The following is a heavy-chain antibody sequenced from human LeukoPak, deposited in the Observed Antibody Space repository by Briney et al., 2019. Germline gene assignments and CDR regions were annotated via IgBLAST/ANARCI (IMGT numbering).Heavy chain of an antibody. CDR2: IIPNLGTS. CDR3: ATTNDGGGYQWGDFFDF. Sequence: SVKVSCKASGGTSNSHAISWVRQAPGQGLEWMGGIIPNLGTSNRAQNFQDRVTLTADKSTNTAYMELTSLTSDDTAVYYCATTNDGGGYQWGDFFDFWGQGTLVTVSS. J-gene: IGHJ4*02. V-gene: IGHV1-69*10. D-gene: IGHD3-22*01. CDR1: GGTSNSHA.